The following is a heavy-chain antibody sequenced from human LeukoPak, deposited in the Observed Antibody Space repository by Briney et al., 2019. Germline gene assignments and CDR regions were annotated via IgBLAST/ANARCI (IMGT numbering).Heavy chain of an antibody. CDR1: GGSISSYY. CDR3: ARRAMVRGGHNWFDP. J-gene: IGHJ5*02. D-gene: IGHD3-10*01. CDR2: IYTSGST. V-gene: IGHV4-4*09. Sequence: SETLSLTCTVSGGSISSYYWSWIRQPPGKGLEWIGYIYTSGSTNYNPSLKSRVTISVGTSKNQFSLKLSSVTAADTAVYYCARRAMVRGGHNWFDPWGQGTLVTVSS.